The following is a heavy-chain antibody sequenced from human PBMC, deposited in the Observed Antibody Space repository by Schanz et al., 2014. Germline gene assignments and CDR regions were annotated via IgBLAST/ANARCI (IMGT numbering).Heavy chain of an antibody. V-gene: IGHV3-74*01. CDR1: GFTFSSYW. J-gene: IGHJ6*02. CDR2: INPAGTFT. Sequence: EVQLVESGGGLVKPGGSLRLSCAASGFTFSSYWMHWVRQAPGKGLVWVSRINPAGTFTNYADSVKGRFTVSRDNTKSTLYLQMNSLRAEDTAVYYCARGHYGLDVWGPGTSVTVSS. CDR3: ARGHYGLDV. D-gene: IGHD3-10*01.